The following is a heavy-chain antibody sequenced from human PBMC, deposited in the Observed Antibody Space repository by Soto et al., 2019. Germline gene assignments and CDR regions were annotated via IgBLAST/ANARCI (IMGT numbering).Heavy chain of an antibody. V-gene: IGHV1-69*06. Sequence: SVKVSCKASGGTFSSYAISWVRQAPGQGLEWMGGIIPIFGTANYAQKFQGRVTITADKSTSTAYMELTSLTSKDTAVYYCARDSPIGSTYSGYDAIDSWGQGTLVTVAS. D-gene: IGHD5-12*01. CDR1: GGTFSSYA. J-gene: IGHJ4*02. CDR2: IIPIFGTA. CDR3: ARDSPIGSTYSGYDAIDS.